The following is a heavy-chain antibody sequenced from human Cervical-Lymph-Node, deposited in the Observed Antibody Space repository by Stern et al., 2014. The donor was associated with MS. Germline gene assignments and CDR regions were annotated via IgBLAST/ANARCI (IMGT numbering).Heavy chain of an antibody. CDR3: AREVAGHRLGMMDV. V-gene: IGHV1-46*01. CDR2: INPSGGST. CDR1: GYTFTSYY. J-gene: IGHJ6*02. Sequence: QLAESGAEVKKPGASGQVSCKASGYTFTSYYMHWVRPAPGKGLEWMGIINPSGGSTSYAQKFQRRVTMTRDTSTSTVYMELSSLRSEDTAVYYCAREVAGHRLGMMDVWGQGTTVTVSS. D-gene: IGHD6-19*01.